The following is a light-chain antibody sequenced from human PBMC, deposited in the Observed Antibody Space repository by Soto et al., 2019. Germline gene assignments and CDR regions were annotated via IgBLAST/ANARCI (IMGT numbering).Light chain of an antibody. CDR3: PQYGSSGT. V-gene: IGKV3-20*01. CDR2: GAS. J-gene: IGKJ1*01. Sequence: IVMTQSPATQSVSPGERDTLACRASQSVSNNYLAWYQQKPGQAPRLLIYGASNRSTGIPDRFSGSGSGTDFSLTIRRLEPEDFAVYYCPQYGSSGTFGQGTKVDI. CDR1: QSVSNNY.